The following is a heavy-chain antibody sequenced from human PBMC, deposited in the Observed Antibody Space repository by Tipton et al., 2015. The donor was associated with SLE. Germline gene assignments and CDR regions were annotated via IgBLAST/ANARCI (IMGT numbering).Heavy chain of an antibody. V-gene: IGHV4-61*02. D-gene: IGHD3-9*01. CDR2: IYTSGST. CDR1: SGSLTSGSFY. Sequence: TLSLTCTVSSGSLTSGSFYWSWIRQPAGKGLEWIGRIYTSGSTHYNPSLKSRVTISLDTSRNQVSLRLTSVTAADTAVYYCARGLDYYYYYMDVWGKGTTVTASS. CDR3: ARGLDYYYYYMDV. J-gene: IGHJ6*03.